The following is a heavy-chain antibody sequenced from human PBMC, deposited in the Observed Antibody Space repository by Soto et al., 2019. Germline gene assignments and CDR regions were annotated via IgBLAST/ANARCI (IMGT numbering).Heavy chain of an antibody. CDR1: GFTFSSYA. V-gene: IGHV3-30-3*01. Sequence: GGSLRLSCAASGFTFSSYAMHWVRQAPGKGLEWVAVISYDGSNKYYADSVKGRFTISRDNSKNTLYLQMNSLRAEDTAVYYCAKARSSYKVRGNYFDYWGQGTLVTVSS. CDR2: ISYDGSNK. CDR3: AKARSSYKVRGNYFDY. D-gene: IGHD3-16*01. J-gene: IGHJ4*02.